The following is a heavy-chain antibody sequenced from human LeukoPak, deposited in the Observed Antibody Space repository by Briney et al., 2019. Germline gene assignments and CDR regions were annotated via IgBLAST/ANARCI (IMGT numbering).Heavy chain of an antibody. CDR1: GFTFSSYW. D-gene: IGHD3-10*01. CDR2: INSDGSST. CDR3: ARAILRGVIHG. Sequence: PGGSLRLSCAASGFTFSSYWMHWVRQAPGKGLVWVSRINSDGSSTSYADSVKGRFTISRDNAKNTLCLQMNSLRAEDTAVYYCARAILRGVIHGWGQGTLVTVSS. V-gene: IGHV3-74*01. J-gene: IGHJ4*02.